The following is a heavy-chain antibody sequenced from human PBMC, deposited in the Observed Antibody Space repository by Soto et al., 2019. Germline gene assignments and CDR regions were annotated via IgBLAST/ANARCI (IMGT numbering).Heavy chain of an antibody. Sequence: QVQLQQWGAGLLKPSETLSLTCAVYGGSFSGYYWSWIRQPPGKGLEWIGEINHSGRTNYNPSLKSRVTISVDTSKNQFSLKLSSVTAADTAVYYCASARPIYSSSWYRYFDYWGQGTLVTVSS. CDR2: INHSGRT. CDR1: GGSFSGYY. D-gene: IGHD6-13*01. V-gene: IGHV4-34*01. CDR3: ASARPIYSSSWYRYFDY. J-gene: IGHJ4*02.